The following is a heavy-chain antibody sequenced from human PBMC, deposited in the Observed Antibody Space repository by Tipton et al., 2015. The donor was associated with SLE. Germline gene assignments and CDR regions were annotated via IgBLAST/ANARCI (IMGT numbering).Heavy chain of an antibody. J-gene: IGHJ4*02. Sequence: SLRLSCAASGFNFRAYWMHWVRQAPGKGLEWVAVISYDGSNKYYADPVKGRFTISRDNSKNTLYLQMNSLRAEDTAVYYCAKEQLVPDSFDYWGQGTLVTVSS. CDR3: AKEQLVPDSFDY. V-gene: IGHV3-30*01. D-gene: IGHD6-13*01. CDR2: ISYDGSNK. CDR1: GFNFRAYW.